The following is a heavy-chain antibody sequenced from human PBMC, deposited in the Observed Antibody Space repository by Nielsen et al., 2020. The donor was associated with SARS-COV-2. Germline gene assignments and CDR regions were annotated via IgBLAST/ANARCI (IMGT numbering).Heavy chain of an antibody. V-gene: IGHV1-18*04. CDR3: ARHERRNWNDIDY. J-gene: IGHJ4*02. CDR2: ISAFNGNT. D-gene: IGHD1-1*01. CDR1: GYTFTAYG. Sequence: ASVKVSCKASGYTFTAYGISWVRQAPGQGLEWMGWISAFNGNTNYAQKFRGRVTLTTDTPTSTAYMELRSLTSDDAAVYYCARHERRNWNDIDYWGQGTLITVAS.